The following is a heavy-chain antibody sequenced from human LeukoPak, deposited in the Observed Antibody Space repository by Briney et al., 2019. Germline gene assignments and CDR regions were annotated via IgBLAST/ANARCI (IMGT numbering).Heavy chain of an antibody. CDR3: ARDPYSGSYGNYYYFMDV. V-gene: IGHV4-61*02. CDR1: GGSISSGSYY. J-gene: IGHJ6*03. Sequence: SQTLSLTCTVSGGSISSGSYYWSWIRQPAGKGLEWIGRIYTSGSTNYNPSLKSRVTISVDTSKNQFSLKLSSVTAADTAVYYCARDPYSGSYGNYYYFMDVWGKGTTVTISS. D-gene: IGHD1-26*01. CDR2: IYTSGST.